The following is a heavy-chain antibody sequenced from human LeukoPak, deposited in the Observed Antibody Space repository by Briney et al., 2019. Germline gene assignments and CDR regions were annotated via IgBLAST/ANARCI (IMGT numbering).Heavy chain of an antibody. CDR1: VGSISSSSYY. V-gene: IGHV4-39*01. CDR3: ARLRTGYYYYYMDV. J-gene: IGHJ6*03. CDR2: IYYSGST. Sequence: SETLSLTCTVSVGSISSSSYYWGWIRQPPGKGLEWIGSIYYSGSTNYNLSLKSRVTISVDTSKNQFSLKLSSVTAADTAVYYCARLRTGYYYYYMDVWGKGTTVTVSS. D-gene: IGHD3/OR15-3a*01.